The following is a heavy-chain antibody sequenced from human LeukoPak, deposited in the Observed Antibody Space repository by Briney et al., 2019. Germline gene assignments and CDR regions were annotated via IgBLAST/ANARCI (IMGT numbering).Heavy chain of an antibody. CDR1: GFTFSSYA. Sequence: SGGSLRLSCAASGFTFSSYAMHWVRQAPGKGLEWVAVVSYDGSNKYYADSVKGRFTISRDNSKNTLYLQMNSLRAEDTAVYYCARVVWVLRYFDYWGQGTLVTVSS. V-gene: IGHV3-30*14. CDR2: VSYDGSNK. D-gene: IGHD1-26*01. J-gene: IGHJ4*02. CDR3: ARVVWVLRYFDY.